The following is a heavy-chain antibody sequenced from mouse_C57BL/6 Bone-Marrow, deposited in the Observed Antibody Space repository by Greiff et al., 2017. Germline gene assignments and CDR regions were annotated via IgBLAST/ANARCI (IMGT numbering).Heavy chain of an antibody. D-gene: IGHD1-1*01. Sequence: VQLQQSGAELVKPGASVKLSCTASGFNIKDYYMHWVKQRTEQGLAWIGRIDPEDGDTKYAPKFQGKATITADTSSNTAYLQLSSLTSEDTAVYYCARSPIYYYGSSPFAYWGQGTLVTVSA. CDR1: GFNIKDYY. J-gene: IGHJ3*01. CDR2: IDPEDGDT. V-gene: IGHV14-2*01. CDR3: ARSPIYYYGSSPFAY.